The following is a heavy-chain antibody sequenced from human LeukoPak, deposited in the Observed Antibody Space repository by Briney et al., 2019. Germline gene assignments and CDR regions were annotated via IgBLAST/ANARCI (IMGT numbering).Heavy chain of an antibody. V-gene: IGHV4-31*03. CDR3: ARAQYYDILTHSNWFNP. D-gene: IGHD3-9*01. CDR2: IYYGGTT. Sequence: SQTLSLTCTVSGGFIRSGGYYWNWIRQFPGKGLQWIGYIYYGGTTYYNPSLESRVSISVDTSKNQFSLKLTSVTAADTAIYYCARAQYYDILTHSNWFNPWGQGTLVSVSS. CDR1: GGFIRSGGYY. J-gene: IGHJ5*02.